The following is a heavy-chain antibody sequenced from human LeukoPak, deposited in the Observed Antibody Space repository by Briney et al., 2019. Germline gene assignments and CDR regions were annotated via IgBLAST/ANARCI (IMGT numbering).Heavy chain of an antibody. Sequence: GGSLRPSCAASGFTFSSYGMHWVRQAPGKGLEWGAFIRYDGSNKYYADSVKGRFTISRDNSKNTLYLQMNSLRAEDTAVYYCAKDFYYDYVWGSYRLTDYWGQGTLVTVSS. CDR1: GFTFSSYG. CDR3: AKDFYYDYVWGSYRLTDY. D-gene: IGHD3-16*02. V-gene: IGHV3-30*02. J-gene: IGHJ4*02. CDR2: IRYDGSNK.